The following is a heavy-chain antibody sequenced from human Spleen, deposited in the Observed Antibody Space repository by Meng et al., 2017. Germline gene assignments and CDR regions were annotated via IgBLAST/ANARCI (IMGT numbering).Heavy chain of an antibody. D-gene: IGHD2-21*01. J-gene: IGHJ4*02. CDR3: AREGRSRQVGVSVY. V-gene: IGHV4-30-4*01. CDR1: GGSISSGDYY. CDR2: IYNSGST. Sequence: QVQLQESGPGLVKPSQTLSLTCTFSGGSISSGDYYWSWIRQPPGKGLEWIGYIYNSGSTYYNPSLKSRVTISVDTSKNQFSLKLRFVTAADTAVYYCAREGRSRQVGVSVYWGQGNLVTVSS.